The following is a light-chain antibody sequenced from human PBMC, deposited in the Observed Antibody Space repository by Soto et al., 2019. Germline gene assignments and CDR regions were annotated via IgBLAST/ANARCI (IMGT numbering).Light chain of an antibody. CDR2: EVS. CDR1: SSDVGGYNY. V-gene: IGLV2-14*01. CDR3: SSYTSSSTPLYV. Sequence: QSALTQPASVSGSPGQSITISCTGTSSDVGGYNYVSWYQQHPGKAPKLMIYEVSNRPSGVSNRFSGSKSGNTASLTISGLQAEDEADYSCSSYTSSSTPLYVFGTGTKVTVL. J-gene: IGLJ1*01.